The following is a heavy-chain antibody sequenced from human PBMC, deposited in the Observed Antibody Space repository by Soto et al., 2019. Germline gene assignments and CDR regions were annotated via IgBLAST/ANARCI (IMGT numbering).Heavy chain of an antibody. CDR3: ARLPKGSVVTA. D-gene: IGHD2-21*02. V-gene: IGHV3-48*02. Sequence: PGGSLRLSXVASGFSFSDHSMNWVRQAPGKGLQWISYISSNGDTTYYADSVKGRFTVSRDNAKNALFLQMNSLRDDDTATYYCARLPKGSVVTAWGQGARVTVSS. CDR1: GFSFSDHS. CDR2: ISSNGDTT. J-gene: IGHJ4*02.